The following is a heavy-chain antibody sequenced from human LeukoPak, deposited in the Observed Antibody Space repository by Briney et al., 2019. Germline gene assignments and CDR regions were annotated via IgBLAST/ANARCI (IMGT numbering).Heavy chain of an antibody. Sequence: GGSLRLSCAASGFTFDDYAMHWVRQAPGKGLEWVSGISWNSGTKGYADSVKGRFTISRDNAKNSLYLQMNSLRGEDAALYYCAVLHYYAMDVWGQGTTVAVSS. D-gene: IGHD2-8*01. CDR2: ISWNSGTK. CDR1: GFTFDDYA. V-gene: IGHV3-9*01. J-gene: IGHJ6*02. CDR3: AVLHYYAMDV.